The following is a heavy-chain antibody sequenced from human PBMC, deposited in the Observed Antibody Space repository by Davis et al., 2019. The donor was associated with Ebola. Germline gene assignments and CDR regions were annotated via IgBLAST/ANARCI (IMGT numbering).Heavy chain of an antibody. CDR1: GGSISSSSYY. D-gene: IGHD1-26*01. Sequence: GSLRLSCTVSGGSISSSSYYWGWIRQPPGKGLEWIGSIYYSGSTYYNPSLKSRVTISVDKSKNQFSLKLSSVTAADTAVYYCARDRGWLGAENWFDPWGQGTLVTVSS. CDR3: ARDRGWLGAENWFDP. V-gene: IGHV4-39*07. J-gene: IGHJ5*02. CDR2: IYYSGST.